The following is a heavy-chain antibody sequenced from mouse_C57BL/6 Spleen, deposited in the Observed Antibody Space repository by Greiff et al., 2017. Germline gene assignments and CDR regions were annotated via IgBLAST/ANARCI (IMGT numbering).Heavy chain of an antibody. CDR1: GYAFTNYL. J-gene: IGHJ2*01. CDR3: ARGYYGSSYYFDY. V-gene: IGHV1-54*01. CDR2: INPGSGGT. Sequence: QVQLQQSGAELVRPGTSVKVSCKASGYAFTNYLIEWVKQRPGQGLEWIGVINPGSGGTNYNEKFKGKATRTADKSSSTAYMQLSSLTSEDSAVYFCARGYYGSSYYFDYWGQGTTLTVSS. D-gene: IGHD1-1*01.